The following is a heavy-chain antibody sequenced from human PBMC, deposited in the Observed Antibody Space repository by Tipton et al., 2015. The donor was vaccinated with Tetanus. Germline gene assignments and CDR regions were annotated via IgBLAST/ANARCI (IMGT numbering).Heavy chain of an antibody. Sequence: TLSLTCTVSGGSVSSSTYYWVWIRQPPGKGLEWIGTIFYSGSTYYSPSLKSRVTTSIDSSKNQFSLKLSSVTAADTAVYYCVANDGGLEHGQHWGQGTLVTVSS. CDR3: VANDGGLEHGQH. CDR1: GGSVSSSTYY. CDR2: IFYSGST. J-gene: IGHJ1*01. D-gene: IGHD2-8*01. V-gene: IGHV4-39*07.